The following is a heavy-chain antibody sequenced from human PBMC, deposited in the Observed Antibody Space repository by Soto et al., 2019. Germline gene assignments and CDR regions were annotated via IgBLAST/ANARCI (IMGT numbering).Heavy chain of an antibody. J-gene: IGHJ6*02. D-gene: IGHD3-22*01. CDR2: INPNSSGT. CDR3: ARDLIVDGPDNYAMDV. V-gene: IGHV1-2*02. CDR1: GYSLRGNY. Sequence: ASVKVSCKACGYSLRGNYIHWVRQTPGQGLEWMGWINPNSSGTVYAQKFQGRVTMTRDTSLTTVYMQLNRLTSDDSAVYYCARDLIVDGPDNYAMDVWGQGTTVIVSS.